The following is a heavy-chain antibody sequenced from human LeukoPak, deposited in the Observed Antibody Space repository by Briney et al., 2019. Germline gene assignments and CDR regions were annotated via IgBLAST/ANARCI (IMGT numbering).Heavy chain of an antibody. V-gene: IGHV4-34*01. CDR3: ARGSNRAFDY. CDR2: INHSGST. CDR1: GGSFSGYY. J-gene: IGHJ4*02. Sequence: SETLSLTCAVYGGSFSGYYWSWIRQLPGKGLEWIGEINHSGSTNYNPSLKSRVTISVDTSKNQFSLKLSSVTAADTAVYYCARGSNRAFDYWGQGTLVTVSS. D-gene: IGHD1-14*01.